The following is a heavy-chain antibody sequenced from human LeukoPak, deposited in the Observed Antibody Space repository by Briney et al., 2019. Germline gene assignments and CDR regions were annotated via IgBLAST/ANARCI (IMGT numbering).Heavy chain of an antibody. V-gene: IGHV3-9*01. CDR3: VKVTAADFVDH. CDR1: GFTFDDYA. CDR2: IGWNSGGI. D-gene: IGHD2-21*02. J-gene: IGHJ4*02. Sequence: PGRSLRLSCAASGFTFDDYAMHWVRQAPGKGLEWVSGIGWNSGGIVYADSVKGRFTISRDNAKKSLYLQMNSLGAEDTALYYCVKVTAADFVDHWGQGTLVTVSS.